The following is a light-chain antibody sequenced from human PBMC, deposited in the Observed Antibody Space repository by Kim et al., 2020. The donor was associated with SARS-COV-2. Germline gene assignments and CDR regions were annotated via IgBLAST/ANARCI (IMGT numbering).Light chain of an antibody. V-gene: IGKV1-33*01. CDR2: VAS. CDR1: QEIGNF. CDR3: QQYDNVPIT. Sequence: DIQMTQSPSSLSASVGDRVTITCQASQEIGNFLNWYQQKPGKAPKLLIYVASNLETGVPSRFSGGGSGTHFTFTISSLQPEDIATYYCQQYDNVPITFGHGTRLEIK. J-gene: IGKJ5*01.